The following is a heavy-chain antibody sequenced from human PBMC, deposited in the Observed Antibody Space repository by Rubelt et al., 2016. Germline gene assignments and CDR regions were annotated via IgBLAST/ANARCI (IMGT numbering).Heavy chain of an antibody. Sequence: EVQLLESGGGLVQPGGSLSLSCAASGFTFSSYAMSWVRQAPGKGLEWVSYISRSRSTIYYADSVKGRFTISRDNAKNSLYLQMNSLRDEDTAGYYCARDRGVDTVLVGYYYYGMDVWGQGTMVTVSS. CDR2: ISRSRSTI. V-gene: IGHV3-48*02. CDR3: ARDRGVDTVLVGYYYYGMDV. J-gene: IGHJ6*02. CDR1: GFTFSSYA. D-gene: IGHD5-18*01.